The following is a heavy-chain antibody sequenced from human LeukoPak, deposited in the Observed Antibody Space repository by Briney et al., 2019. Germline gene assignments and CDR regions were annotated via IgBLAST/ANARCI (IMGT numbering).Heavy chain of an antibody. Sequence: SETLSLTCTVSGGSISGTDLYWGWIRQLPGKGLEWIGNIHSTGNSFCNPSLKSRVTISIDTSKNQFSLKLSSVTAADTAVYYCEKDSHLDVWGQGTTVTVSS. J-gene: IGHJ6*02. D-gene: IGHD2-15*01. CDR2: IHSTGNS. CDR1: GGSISGTDLY. V-gene: IGHV4-39*01. CDR3: EKDSHLDV.